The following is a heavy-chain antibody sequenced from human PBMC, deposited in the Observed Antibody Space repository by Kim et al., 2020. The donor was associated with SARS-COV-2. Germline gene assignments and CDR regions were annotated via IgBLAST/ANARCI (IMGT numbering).Heavy chain of an antibody. Sequence: SETLSLTCAVYGGSFSGYYWSWIRQPPGKGLEWIGEINHSGSTNYNPSLKSRVTISVDTSKNQFSLKLSSVTAADTAVYYCASSPRYSSFLGTWYFDLWGRGTLVTVSS. V-gene: IGHV4-34*01. CDR3: ASSPRYSSFLGTWYFDL. CDR2: INHSGST. J-gene: IGHJ2*01. D-gene: IGHD6-13*01. CDR1: GGSFSGYY.